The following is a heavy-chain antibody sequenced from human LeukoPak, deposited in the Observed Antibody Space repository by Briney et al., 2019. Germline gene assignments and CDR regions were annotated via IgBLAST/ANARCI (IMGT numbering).Heavy chain of an antibody. CDR1: GGTFSSYA. D-gene: IGHD3-3*01. V-gene: IGHV1-69*06. CDR2: IIPICGTA. CDR3: ARGLSYYDFWSGYFRNYYYYYYMDV. Sequence: WASVKVSCKASGGTFSSYAISWVRQAPGQGLEWMGGIIPICGTANYAQKFQGRVTITADKSTSTAYMELSSLRSEDKAVYYCARGLSYYDFWSGYFRNYYYYYYMDVWGKGTTVTVSS. J-gene: IGHJ6*03.